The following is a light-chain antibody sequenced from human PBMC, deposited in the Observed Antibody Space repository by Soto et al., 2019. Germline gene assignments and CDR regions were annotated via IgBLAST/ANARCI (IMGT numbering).Light chain of an antibody. J-gene: IGKJ1*01. Sequence: EIVLTQSPGTLSLSPGERATLSCRASQSVRNNYSAWYQQKSTRLPGSRAPRLLIYGASSRATGIPDRFSGSGSGTDFTLTISRLEPEDFAVYYCQQYGSSPGTFGQGTKVEI. CDR2: GAS. CDR1: QSVRNNY. CDR3: QQYGSSPGT. V-gene: IGKV3-20*01.